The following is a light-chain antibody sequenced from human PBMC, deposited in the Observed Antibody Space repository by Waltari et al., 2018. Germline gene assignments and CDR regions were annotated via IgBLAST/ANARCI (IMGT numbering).Light chain of an antibody. CDR2: VNSDGSH. V-gene: IGLV4-69*01. CDR1: SGHSSNI. Sequence: QLVLTQSPSASASLGASVKLTCTLSSGHSSNIIAWLQQQPEKGPRYLMKVNSDGSHSKGDEIPDLFSGSSSGAERYLTISGVQSDDEADYYCQTGGHGTWVFGGGTRLTVL. CDR3: QTGGHGTWV. J-gene: IGLJ3*02.